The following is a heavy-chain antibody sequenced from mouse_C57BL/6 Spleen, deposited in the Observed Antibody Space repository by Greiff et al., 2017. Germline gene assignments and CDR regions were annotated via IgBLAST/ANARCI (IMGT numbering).Heavy chain of an antibody. CDR1: GYTFTSYW. D-gene: IGHD2-3*01. CDR2: IHPNSCST. V-gene: IGHV1-64*01. CDR3: ARGGLLDWYFDV. Sequence: QVQLQQPGAELVKPGASVKLSCKASGYTFTSYWMHWVKQRPGQGLEWIGMIHPNSCSTNYNEKFKSKATLTVDKSSSTAYMQLSSLTSEDSAVYYCARGGLLDWYFDVWGTGTTVTVSS. J-gene: IGHJ1*03.